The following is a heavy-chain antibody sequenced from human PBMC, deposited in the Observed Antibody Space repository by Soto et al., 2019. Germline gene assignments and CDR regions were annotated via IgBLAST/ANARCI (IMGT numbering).Heavy chain of an antibody. Sequence: RLSCAASGFTFSSYWMSWVRQAPGKGLEWVANIKQDGSEKYYVDSVKGRFTISRDNAKNSLYLQMNSLRAEDTAVYYCAREGNYDFWGCYPPPPQNDYWGQGTLVTVSS. V-gene: IGHV3-7*01. CDR2: IKQDGSEK. CDR1: GFTFSSYW. J-gene: IGHJ4*02. CDR3: AREGNYDFWGCYPPPPQNDY. D-gene: IGHD3-3*01.